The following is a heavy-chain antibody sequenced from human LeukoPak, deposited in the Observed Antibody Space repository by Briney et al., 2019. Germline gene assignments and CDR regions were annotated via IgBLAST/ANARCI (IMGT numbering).Heavy chain of an antibody. V-gene: IGHV4-59*01. CDR3: ATAFMSPGRFDT. J-gene: IGHJ5*02. D-gene: IGHD3-10*01. Sequence: SETLSLTCTVSGGSISSYYWSWIRQHPGQGLQWIGYIYYSGSTNYNPSLKSRVTISVDTSKPQLSVKLSCVTAADTAVYYCATAFMSPGRFDTWGQGTLVTVSS. CDR2: IYYSGST. CDR1: GGSISSYY.